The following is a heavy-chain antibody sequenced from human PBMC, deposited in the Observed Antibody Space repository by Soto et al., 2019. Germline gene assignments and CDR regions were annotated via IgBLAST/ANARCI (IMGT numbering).Heavy chain of an antibody. CDR3: ARGDWWLFDY. CDR1: GYTFTSYA. D-gene: IGHD2-8*02. Sequence: QVQLVQSGAEEKKPGASVKVSCKASGYTFTSYAIHWVRQAAGQRREWMGWINAGNGNRKYSQKFQGRVTITRDTTASTAYMELSSLKSEDTAVYYCARGDWWLFDYWGQGTLVTVSS. V-gene: IGHV1-3*05. CDR2: INAGNGNR. J-gene: IGHJ4*02.